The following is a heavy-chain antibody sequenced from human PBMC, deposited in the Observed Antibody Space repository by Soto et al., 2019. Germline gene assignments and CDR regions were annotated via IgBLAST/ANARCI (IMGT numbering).Heavy chain of an antibody. Sequence: PSVTLSLTCSVSGDSISTVDYFWDWIRQPPGQALKNIGYIYKSTTTYYYPSFESRVAISLDTSKSQFSLNVSSVPPADTALSFCARGRYCLTGRCFPNWFDSWGQETLVAVSS. CDR3: ARGRYCLTGRCFPNWFDS. V-gene: IGHV4-30-4*01. J-gene: IGHJ5*01. CDR1: GDSISTVDYF. CDR2: IYKSTTT. D-gene: IGHD2-15*01.